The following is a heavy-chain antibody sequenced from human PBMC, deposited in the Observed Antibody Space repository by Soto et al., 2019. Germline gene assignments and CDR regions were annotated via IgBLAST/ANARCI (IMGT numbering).Heavy chain of an antibody. CDR3: AGVDTAMVTASY. J-gene: IGHJ4*02. CDR1: GYTFTSYG. D-gene: IGHD5-18*01. Sequence: ASVKVSCKASGYTFTSYGISWVRQAPGQGLEWMGWISAYNGNTNYPQKLQGRVTMTTDTSTSTAYMELRSLRSDDTAVYFYAGVDTAMVTASYWGQGTRVTVSS. V-gene: IGHV1-18*01. CDR2: ISAYNGNT.